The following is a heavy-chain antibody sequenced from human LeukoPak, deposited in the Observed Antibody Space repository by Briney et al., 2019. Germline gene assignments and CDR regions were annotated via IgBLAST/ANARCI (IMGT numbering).Heavy chain of an antibody. CDR3: AREASPYTYFSSGMDV. CDR1: GGSISRYY. Sequence: SETLSLTCTVSGGSISRYYWSWIRQSAGKGLEWIGRIYTSGITNYNPSLKSRVTMSIDTSKSQFSLKLSSVTAADTALYYCAREASPYTYFSSGMDVWGQGTTVTVSS. J-gene: IGHJ6*02. V-gene: IGHV4-4*07. CDR2: IYTSGIT. D-gene: IGHD2/OR15-2a*01.